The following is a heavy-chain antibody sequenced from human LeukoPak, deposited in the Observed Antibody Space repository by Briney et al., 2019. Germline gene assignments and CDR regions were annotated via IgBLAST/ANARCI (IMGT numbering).Heavy chain of an antibody. D-gene: IGHD6-13*01. V-gene: IGHV3-23*01. CDR1: GFTFSNYG. J-gene: IGHJ4*02. CDR3: TTGVSQLEESPDY. CDR2: ISGSGGTT. Sequence: GGSLRLSCAASGFTFSNYGMSWVRQAPGKGLEWVSAISGSGGTTYYADSVKGRFTISRDNSKNTLYLQMNSLRAEDTAVYYCTTGVSQLEESPDYWGQGTLVTVSS.